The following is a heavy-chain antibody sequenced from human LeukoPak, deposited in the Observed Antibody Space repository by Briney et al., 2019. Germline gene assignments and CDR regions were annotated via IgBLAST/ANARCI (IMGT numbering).Heavy chain of an antibody. J-gene: IGHJ4*02. Sequence: GASVKVSCKASGYTFTGYYMHWVRQAPGQGLEWMGWINPNSGGTNYAQKFQGRDTMTRDTSISTAYMELSRLRSDDTAVYYCARTETNSVDRYSMVRGVISWYFDYWGQGTLVTVSS. D-gene: IGHD3-10*01. CDR1: GYTFTGYY. CDR3: ARTETNSVDRYSMVRGVISWYFDY. V-gene: IGHV1-2*02. CDR2: INPNSGGT.